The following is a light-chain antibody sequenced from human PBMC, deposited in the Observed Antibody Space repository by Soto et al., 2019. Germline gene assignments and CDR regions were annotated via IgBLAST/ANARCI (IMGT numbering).Light chain of an antibody. Sequence: EIVLTQSPSTLSVSPGERVTLSCRASQSVSSYLAWYQQKPGQPPRLLVYDTSTRATGIPARFSGSGSGTQFTLTISSLQSEDFAVYYCQQYNNWPPWTFGQGTKVDIK. J-gene: IGKJ1*01. CDR1: QSVSSY. CDR2: DTS. V-gene: IGKV3-15*01. CDR3: QQYNNWPPWT.